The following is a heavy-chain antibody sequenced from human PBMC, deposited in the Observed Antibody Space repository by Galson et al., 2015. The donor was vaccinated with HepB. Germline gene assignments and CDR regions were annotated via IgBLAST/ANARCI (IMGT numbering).Heavy chain of an antibody. Sequence: CAISGDRVSSNSAAWNWIRQSPSRGLEWLGRTCYRSKWYNDYAVSVKSRITINPDTSKNQFSLQLNSVTPEDTAVYYCARTRSGTTLHLYYYMDVWGKGTTVTVSS. CDR3: ARTRSGTTLHLYYYMDV. V-gene: IGHV6-1*01. CDR2: TCYRSKWYN. CDR1: GDRVSSNSAA. J-gene: IGHJ6*03. D-gene: IGHD1-7*01.